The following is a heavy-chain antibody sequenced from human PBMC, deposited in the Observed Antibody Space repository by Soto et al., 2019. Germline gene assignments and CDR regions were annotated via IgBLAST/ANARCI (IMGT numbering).Heavy chain of an antibody. CDR3: AHRQRTVVVGAPFDL. J-gene: IGHJ4*02. Sequence: QITLRESGPTLVQPTQTLTLTCTLSGVSLTTSGVGVGWIHQPPGKALEWLALIYWDDDKRFSPSLKSRLAITRDTSKNQVVMTMTDMAPVDTAIYYCAHRQRTVVVGAPFDLWGQGSQVTVSS. CDR2: IYWDDDK. CDR1: GVSLTTSGVG. D-gene: IGHD2-15*01. V-gene: IGHV2-5*02.